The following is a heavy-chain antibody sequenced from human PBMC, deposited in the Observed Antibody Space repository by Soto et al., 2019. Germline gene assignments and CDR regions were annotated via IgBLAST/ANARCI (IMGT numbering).Heavy chain of an antibody. CDR2: ISSSGYI. J-gene: IGHJ4*02. V-gene: IGHV3-21*04. D-gene: IGHD4-17*01. Sequence: GGSLRLSCAASGFNFNSYTINWVRQAPGKRLEWLSSISSSGYIFSTDSVRGRFTISRDKSTNTLYLHMNSLRAEDTAVYYRARGSAYSDYDLEYWGQGTLVTVSS. CDR1: GFNFNSYT. CDR3: ARGSAYSDYDLEY.